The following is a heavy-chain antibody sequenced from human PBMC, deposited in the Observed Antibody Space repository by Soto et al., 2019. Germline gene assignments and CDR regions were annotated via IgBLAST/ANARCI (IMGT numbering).Heavy chain of an antibody. CDR3: ARVGWIQLNYYGMDV. CDR2: IIPIFGTA. V-gene: IGHV1-69*13. J-gene: IGHJ6*02. CDR1: GGTFSSYA. Sequence: SVKVSCKASGGTFSSYAISWVRQAPGQGLEWMGGIIPIFGTANYAQKFQGRVTITADESTSTAYMELSSLRSEDTAVYYCARVGWIQLNYYGMDVWGQGTTVTVSS. D-gene: IGHD5-18*01.